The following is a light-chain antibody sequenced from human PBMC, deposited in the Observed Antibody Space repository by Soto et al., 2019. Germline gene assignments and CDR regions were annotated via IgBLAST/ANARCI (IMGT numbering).Light chain of an antibody. J-gene: IGKJ4*01. CDR3: QQYNNWPVT. Sequence: EIVMTQWSATLSVSPGERATLSCRASQSVTSKLAWYQHKPGQAPRLLIYGASTGATGIPARFSGSGSGTEFTLTINSMQSEDFAIYYCQQYNNWPVTFGGGTKVDIK. CDR2: GAS. CDR1: QSVTSK. V-gene: IGKV3-15*01.